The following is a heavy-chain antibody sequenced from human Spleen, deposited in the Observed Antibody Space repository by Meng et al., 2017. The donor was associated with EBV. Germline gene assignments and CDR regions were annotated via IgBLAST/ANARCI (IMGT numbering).Heavy chain of an antibody. CDR3: AYEGIENWFDP. J-gene: IGHJ5*02. CDR1: GGRSSSYA. CDR2: IIRMYGTT. V-gene: IGHV1-69*06. D-gene: IGHD2-21*01. Sequence: QGQVVRSEAGVGMAGGAVKTYCKSSGGRSSSYAISWVRQDPGEGLEVMVTIIRMYGTTNYAQKFQGRVNMTAGNSSMTMYIELTSLTSDDTAVYYCAYEGIENWFDPWGQGTLVTVSS.